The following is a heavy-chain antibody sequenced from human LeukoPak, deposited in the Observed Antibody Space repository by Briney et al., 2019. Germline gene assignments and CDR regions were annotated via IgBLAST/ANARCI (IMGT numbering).Heavy chain of an antibody. CDR3: AKEGFEYYFDY. J-gene: IGHJ4*02. V-gene: IGHV3-9*01. D-gene: IGHD3-9*01. CDR1: GFTFDDYA. CDR2: ISWNSGSI. Sequence: GRSLRLSCAASGFTFDDYAMHWVRQAPGKGLEWVSGISWNSGSIGYADSVKGRFTISRDNAKNSLYLQMNSLRAEDTALYYCAKEGFEYYFDYWGQGTLVTVSS.